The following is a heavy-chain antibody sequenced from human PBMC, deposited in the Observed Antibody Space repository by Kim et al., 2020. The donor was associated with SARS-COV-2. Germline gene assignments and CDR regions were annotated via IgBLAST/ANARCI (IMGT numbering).Heavy chain of an antibody. CDR3: ASLGQWQDF. J-gene: IGHJ4*02. D-gene: IGHD6-19*01. CDR2: NGHT. V-gene: IGHV1-3*01. Sequence: NGHTKYSEKCQGRVTLNKDTSASTVYMDLKSLRSGDTAVYYCASLGQWQDFWGQGTLVTVSS.